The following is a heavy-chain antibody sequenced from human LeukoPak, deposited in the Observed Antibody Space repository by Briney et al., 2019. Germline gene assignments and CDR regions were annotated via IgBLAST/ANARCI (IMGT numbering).Heavy chain of an antibody. CDR3: ARIPCIAAAGTPSGY. CDR1: GFSLTTSGVG. J-gene: IGHJ4*02. D-gene: IGHD6-13*01. Sequence: ESGPTLVKPTQTLTLTCTFSGFSLTTSGVGVGWIRQPPGKALEWLARIDWDDDKYYSTSLKTRLTISKDTSKNQVVLTMTNMDPVDTATYYCARIPCIAAAGTPSGYWGQGTLVTVSS. CDR2: IDWDDDK. V-gene: IGHV2-70*11.